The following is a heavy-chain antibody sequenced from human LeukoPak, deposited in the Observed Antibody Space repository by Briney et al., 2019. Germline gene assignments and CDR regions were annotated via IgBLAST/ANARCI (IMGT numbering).Heavy chain of an antibody. CDR1: GFTFCSYG. V-gene: IGHV3-30*18. J-gene: IGHJ4*02. Sequence: GVSLRLSCAASGFTFCSYGMHWVRQAPGKGLEWVAVISDDGSNKYYGDSVKGRFTISRDNPKNTLYLQMNSLRAEDTAIYYCTKGDGRTFGGKPDYWGQGTLVTVSS. CDR3: TKGDGRTFGGKPDY. CDR2: ISDDGSNK. D-gene: IGHD4-23*01.